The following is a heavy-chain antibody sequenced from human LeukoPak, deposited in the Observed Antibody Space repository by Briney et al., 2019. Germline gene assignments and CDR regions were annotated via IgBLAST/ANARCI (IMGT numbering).Heavy chain of an antibody. J-gene: IGHJ4*02. CDR3: AHKGRGSGSYTM. CDR1: GFSLSNTGVA. V-gene: IGHV2-5*01. Sequence: GSGPTLVNPTQTLTLTCNFSGFSLSNTGVAVGWIRQSPGKALEWLAVAYWNNDKSYSPSLKSRLTITKDTSKNQVVLKMTNVDPVDTATYYCAHKGRGSGSYTMWGQGTLVTVSS. D-gene: IGHD3-10*01. CDR2: AYWNNDK.